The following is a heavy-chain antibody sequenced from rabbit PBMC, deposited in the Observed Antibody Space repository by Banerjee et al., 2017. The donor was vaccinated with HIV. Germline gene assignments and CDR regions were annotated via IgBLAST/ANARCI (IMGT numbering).Heavy chain of an antibody. V-gene: IGHV1S45*01. CDR1: GFSFSSFWY. D-gene: IGHD7-1*01. J-gene: IGHJ4*01. CDR2: IYTSSIYT. Sequence: QEQLVESGGGLVQPEGSLTLTCKASGFSFSSFWYMCWVRQAPGKGLEWIGCIYTSSIYTYYASWAKGRFTISKTSSTTVTLQMTSLTAADTATYFCARDSYPGYGGYGTYNLWGQGTLVTVS. CDR3: ARDSYPGYGGYGTYNL.